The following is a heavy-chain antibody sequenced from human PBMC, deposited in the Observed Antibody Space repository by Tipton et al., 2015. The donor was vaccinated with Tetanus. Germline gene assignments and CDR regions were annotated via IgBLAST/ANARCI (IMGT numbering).Heavy chain of an antibody. D-gene: IGHD3-9*01. CDR1: GFTFSSYN. CDR2: ITSSSSTI. CDR3: ARVHVGLTEPCDY. Sequence: VQLVQSGGGLVQPGGSLRLSCAAPGFTFSSYNMNWVRQAPGKGLEWVSYITSSSSTIYYADSVKGRFTISRDDAKNSLFLQMNSLRVEDTAVYFCARVHVGLTEPCDYWGQGILVTVSS. J-gene: IGHJ4*02. V-gene: IGHV3-48*04.